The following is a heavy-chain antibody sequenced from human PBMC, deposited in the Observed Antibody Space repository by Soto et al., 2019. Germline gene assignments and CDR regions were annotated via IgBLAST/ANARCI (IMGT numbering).Heavy chain of an antibody. V-gene: IGHV1-18*01. CDR3: TRELNTESSAYYSFAY. D-gene: IGHD3-22*01. CDR2: VSTNDDRT. J-gene: IGHJ4*02. Sequence: GPGVKMPGASVKVSCKTSGYTFTAYGLAWLRQAPGQRPEWMGWVSTNDDRTNYAQKFQGRVTMTTDRSTTTTYMELRSLRADDTAVYYCTRELNTESSAYYSFAYWGQGTLVTVSS. CDR1: GYTFTAYG.